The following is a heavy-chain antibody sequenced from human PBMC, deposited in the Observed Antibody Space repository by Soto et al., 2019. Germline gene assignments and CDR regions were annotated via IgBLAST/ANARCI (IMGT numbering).Heavy chain of an antibody. CDR2: IYYSGST. CDR1: GCSISSYY. Sequence: PSETLSLTCTVSGCSISSYYWSWIRQPPGKGLEWIGYIYYSGSTNYNPSLKSRVTISVDTSKNQFSLKLSSVTAADTAVYYCARHDSTADYWGQGTLVTVSS. V-gene: IGHV4-59*08. J-gene: IGHJ4*02. CDR3: ARHDSTADY. D-gene: IGHD4-17*01.